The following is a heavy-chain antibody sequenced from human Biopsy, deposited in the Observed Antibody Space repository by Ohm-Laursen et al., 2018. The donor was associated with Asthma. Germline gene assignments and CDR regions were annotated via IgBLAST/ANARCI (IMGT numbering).Heavy chain of an antibody. D-gene: IGHD2-2*01. Sequence: SVKVSCKSLGGTFNTYVIGWVRQAPGQGLEWMGGINSVFGTTTYPQKFQDRVTITADDSTSTVYMELSSLRSEDTAVYYCARKAGSCISRTCYSLDFWGLGTLVTVSS. CDR2: INSVFGTT. CDR3: ARKAGSCISRTCYSLDF. V-gene: IGHV1-69*13. CDR1: GGTFNTYV. J-gene: IGHJ4*02.